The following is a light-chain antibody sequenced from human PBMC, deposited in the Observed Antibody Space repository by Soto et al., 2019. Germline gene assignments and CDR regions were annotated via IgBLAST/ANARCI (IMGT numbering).Light chain of an antibody. CDR2: STS. CDR3: AAWDDRLDVYV. V-gene: IGLV1-44*01. J-gene: IGLJ1*01. CDR1: SSNIGSNT. Sequence: QSVLTQPPSASGTPGQIVAISCSGSSSNIGSNTVTWYQQLPGTAPKLLIYSTSQRSSGVTGRFSGSKSVASASLSISGLQSEDEADYYCAAWDDRLDVYVFGTGTKVIVL.